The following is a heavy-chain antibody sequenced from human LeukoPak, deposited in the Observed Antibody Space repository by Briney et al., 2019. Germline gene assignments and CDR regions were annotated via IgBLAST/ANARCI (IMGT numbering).Heavy chain of an antibody. J-gene: IGHJ4*02. Sequence: GGSLRLSCAASGFTFSSYSMNWVRQAPGKGLEWVSSISSSSSYIYYADSVKGRFTISRDNSKNSVYLQMSSLRVEDTAVYYCAKDGGTGLGTFDYWGQGTLVTVSS. CDR3: AKDGGTGLGTFDY. V-gene: IGHV3-21*01. CDR2: ISSSSSYI. CDR1: GFTFSSYS. D-gene: IGHD3/OR15-3a*01.